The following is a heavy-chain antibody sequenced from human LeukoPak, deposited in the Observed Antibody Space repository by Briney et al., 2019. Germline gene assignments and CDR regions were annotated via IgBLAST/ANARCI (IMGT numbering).Heavy chain of an antibody. Sequence: SETLSLTCTVSGGSISSYYWSWIRQPAGNGLEWIGRIYTSGSTNYNPSLKSRVTMSVDTSKNQFSLKLGSVTAADTAVYYCAREAYCGGDCYSGFDYWGQGTLVTVSS. V-gene: IGHV4-4*07. D-gene: IGHD2-21*02. CDR1: GGSISSYY. J-gene: IGHJ4*02. CDR3: AREAYCGGDCYSGFDY. CDR2: IYTSGST.